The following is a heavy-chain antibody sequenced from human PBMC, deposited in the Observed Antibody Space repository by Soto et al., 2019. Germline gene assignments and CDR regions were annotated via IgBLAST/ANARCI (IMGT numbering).Heavy chain of an antibody. Sequence: SETLSLTCTVSGGSISSYYWSWIRQPAGKGLEWIGRIYTSGSTNYNPSLKSRVTMSVDTSKNQFSLKLSSVTAADTAVYYCASERTTVTTYRAWFDPWGQGTLVTVSS. CDR1: GGSISSYY. CDR3: ASERTTVTTYRAWFDP. V-gene: IGHV4-4*07. CDR2: IYTSGST. D-gene: IGHD4-17*01. J-gene: IGHJ5*02.